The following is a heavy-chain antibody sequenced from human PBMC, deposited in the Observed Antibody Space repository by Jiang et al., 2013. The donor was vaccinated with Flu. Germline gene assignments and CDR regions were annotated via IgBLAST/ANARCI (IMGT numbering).Heavy chain of an antibody. D-gene: IGHD3-22*01. Sequence: VQLVESGGGLVQPGRSLRLSCTRSGLGVAFGDSLMSWFRQAPGKGLEWVGFIRSKAYGGTTRYAASVEGRFSISRDDSRSIAYLQMNSLKTEDTAVYYCARGRHHYDTRGYPLFSPSYYAVDVWGQGTNGHRLL. CDR2: IRSKAYGGTT. J-gene: IGHJ6*02. V-gene: IGHV3-49*03. CDR1: GLGVAFGDSL. CDR3: ARGRHHYDTRGYPLFSPSYYAVDV.